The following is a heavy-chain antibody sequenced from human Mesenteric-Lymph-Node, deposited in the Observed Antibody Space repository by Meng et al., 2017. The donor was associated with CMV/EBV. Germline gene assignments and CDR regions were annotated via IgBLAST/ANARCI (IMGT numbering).Heavy chain of an antibody. CDR2: INHSENT. CDR1: GGSFSGYY. V-gene: IGHV4-34*01. D-gene: IGHD3-3*01. Sequence: LSLTCAGYGGSFSGYYWSWIRQPPGKGLEWIGEINHSENTKYNPSLKSRVIISVDTSKKQFSLKMSSVTAADTAVYYCAVIEEWLTHWGQGTLVTVSS. CDR3: AVIEEWLTH. J-gene: IGHJ4*02.